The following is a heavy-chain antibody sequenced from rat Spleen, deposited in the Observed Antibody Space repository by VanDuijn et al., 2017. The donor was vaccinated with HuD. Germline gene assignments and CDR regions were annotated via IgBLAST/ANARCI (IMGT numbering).Heavy chain of an antibody. CDR3: ARLGGYYSGDYVVDA. D-gene: IGHD1-1*01. CDR2: ITTGGDNT. CDR1: GFTFSNYY. V-gene: IGHV5-25*01. Sequence: EVQLVESGGGLVQPGRSMKLSCAASGFTFSNYYMAWVRQAPTKGREWVASITTGGDNTYYRDSVKGRFTISSDNARGTLYLQMDSLRSEETATYYCARLGGYYSGDYVVDAWGQGASVTVSS. J-gene: IGHJ4*01.